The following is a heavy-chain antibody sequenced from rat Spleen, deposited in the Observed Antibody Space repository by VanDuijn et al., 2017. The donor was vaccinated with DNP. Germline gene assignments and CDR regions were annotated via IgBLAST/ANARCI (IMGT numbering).Heavy chain of an antibody. Sequence: EVQLVESGGGLVQPGRSLKLSCAASGFTFRDHNMAWVRQAPKKGLEWVATISYDGSSTYYRDSVKGRFIISSDNAKSTLYLQMDSLRSEETATYYWAGRPPPTRGPFDYWGQGVMVTVSS. V-gene: IGHV5-7*01. D-gene: IGHD1-4*01. CDR2: ISYDGSST. CDR3: AGRPPPTRGPFDY. J-gene: IGHJ2*01. CDR1: GFTFRDHN.